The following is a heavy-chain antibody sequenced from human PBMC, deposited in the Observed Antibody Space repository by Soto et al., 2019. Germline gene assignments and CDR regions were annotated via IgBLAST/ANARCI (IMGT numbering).Heavy chain of an antibody. J-gene: IGHJ4*02. CDR3: AVDHGNYGTVDQ. D-gene: IGHD4-17*01. V-gene: IGHV1-18*01. Sequence: QVQLVQSGPEVKKPGALVKVSCKASGDISPRYGISWVRQAPGQGLEWLGWINSHNGVTNYAQSLQGRVTLTTDSSTSAAYMEVRSLRFDDTAVYYCAVDHGNYGTVDQWGQGTLVTVSS. CDR2: INSHNGVT. CDR1: GDISPRYG.